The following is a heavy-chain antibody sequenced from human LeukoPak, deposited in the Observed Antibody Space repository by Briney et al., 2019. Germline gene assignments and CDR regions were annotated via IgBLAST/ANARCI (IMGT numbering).Heavy chain of an antibody. CDR1: GFTFSRYG. CDR2: VWYDGSNI. CDR3: AKPRDSIVGTTTPTRLATLDI. J-gene: IGHJ3*02. D-gene: IGHD1-26*01. V-gene: IGHV3-33*06. Sequence: GRSLRLSCAASGFTFSRYGMHWVRQAPGKGPEWVAIVWYDGSNIYYADSVKGRFTISRDNPNNTLYLQMNNLRAEDTAVYYCAKPRDSIVGTTTPTRLATLDIWGQGTMVTVSS.